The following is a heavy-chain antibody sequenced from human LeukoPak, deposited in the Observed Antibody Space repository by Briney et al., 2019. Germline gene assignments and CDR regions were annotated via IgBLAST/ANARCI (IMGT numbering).Heavy chain of an antibody. CDR2: IYYSGST. J-gene: IGHJ4*02. Sequence: PSETLSLTCTVSGGSISSYYWSWIRQPPGKGLEWIGYIYYSGSTNYNPSLKSRVTISVDTSKNQFSLKLSSVTAADTAVYYCARVSIKGYSGYEPTPYYFDYWGQGTLVTVSS. D-gene: IGHD5-12*01. CDR3: ARVSIKGYSGYEPTPYYFDY. V-gene: IGHV4-59*01. CDR1: GGSISSYY.